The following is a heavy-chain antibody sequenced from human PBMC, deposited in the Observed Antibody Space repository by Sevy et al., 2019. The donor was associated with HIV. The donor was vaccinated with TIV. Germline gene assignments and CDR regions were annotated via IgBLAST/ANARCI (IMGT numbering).Heavy chain of an antibody. CDR1: GFTFSDYY. CDR3: AREGYGSGCDS. V-gene: IGHV3-11*01. D-gene: IGHD6-25*01. J-gene: IGHJ4*02. Sequence: GGSLRLSCAASGFTFSDYYMTWIRQAPGKGLEWVSYISSRGYTIDYADSVKGRFSISRDNAKNSLYLQMNSLKAEDTAVYYCAREGYGSGCDSWGQGTLVTVSS. CDR2: ISSRGYTI.